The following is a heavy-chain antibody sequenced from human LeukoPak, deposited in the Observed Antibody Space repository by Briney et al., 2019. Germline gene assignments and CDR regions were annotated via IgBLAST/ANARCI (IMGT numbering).Heavy chain of an antibody. CDR1: GFTFSSYA. J-gene: IGHJ4*02. Sequence: PGGSLRLSCAASGFTFSSYAVHWVRQAPGKGLEWVAVISYDGSNKYYADSVKGRFTISRDNAKNTLYLQMNSLRAEDTAVYYCGSVFDYWGQGTLVTVSS. D-gene: IGHD3-10*01. V-gene: IGHV3-30-3*01. CDR3: GSVFDY. CDR2: ISYDGSNK.